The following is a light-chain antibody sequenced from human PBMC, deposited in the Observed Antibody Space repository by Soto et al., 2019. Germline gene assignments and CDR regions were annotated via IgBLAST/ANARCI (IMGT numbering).Light chain of an antibody. J-gene: IGKJ5*01. CDR3: QQSYGAPIT. V-gene: IGKV1-39*01. CDR2: SAS. CDR1: QTISNF. Sequence: DIQMTQSPSSLSASVGDRVTITCRASQTISNFLNWYQQKPGKAPKLLIRSASSLQSGVPSRFSVSGSGTEFTLSITCLPPQEFATYYCQQSYGAPITFGQGTRLEIK.